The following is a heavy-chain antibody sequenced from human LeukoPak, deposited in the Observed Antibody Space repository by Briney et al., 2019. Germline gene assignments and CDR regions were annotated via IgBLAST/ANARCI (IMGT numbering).Heavy chain of an antibody. CDR3: AREWKKTGAFDY. Sequence: GGSLRLSCAASGFAFSSFWMHWVRQAPGKGLVWVSFINTDGSSTTYADSVKGRFTVSRDNAKNTLYLQMSGLRAEDTAVYYCAREWKKTGAFDYWGQGTLVTVSS. CDR1: GFAFSSFW. D-gene: IGHD1-1*01. J-gene: IGHJ4*02. V-gene: IGHV3-74*01. CDR2: INTDGSST.